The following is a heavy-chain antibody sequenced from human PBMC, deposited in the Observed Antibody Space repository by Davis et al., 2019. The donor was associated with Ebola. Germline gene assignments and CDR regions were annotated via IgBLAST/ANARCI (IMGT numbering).Heavy chain of an antibody. D-gene: IGHD6-13*01. Sequence: GGSLRLSCAASGFTFSSYSMNWVRQAPGKGLAWVSSISSSSSYIYYADSVKGRFTISRDNAKNSLYLQMNSLRAEDTAVYYCARDRDSSSWYIDYWGQGTLVTVSS. V-gene: IGHV3-21*01. CDR2: ISSSSSYI. CDR3: ARDRDSSSWYIDY. CDR1: GFTFSSYS. J-gene: IGHJ4*02.